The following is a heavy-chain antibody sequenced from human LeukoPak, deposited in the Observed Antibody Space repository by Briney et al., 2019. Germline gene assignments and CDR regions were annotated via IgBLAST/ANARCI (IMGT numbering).Heavy chain of an antibody. V-gene: IGHV3-9*01. J-gene: IGHJ3*02. CDR2: ISWNSGSI. D-gene: IGHD6-6*01. Sequence: HPGGSLRLSCAASGFTFDDYAMHWVRQAPGKGLEWVSGISWNSGSIGYADSVKGRFTISRDNARSSLYLQMNSLRAEDTALYYCARDTGSTILARLPFDIWGQGTMVTVSS. CDR3: ARDTGSTILARLPFDI. CDR1: GFTFDDYA.